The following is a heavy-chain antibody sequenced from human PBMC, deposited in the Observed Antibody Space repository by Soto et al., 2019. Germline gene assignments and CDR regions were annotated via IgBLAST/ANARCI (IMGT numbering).Heavy chain of an antibody. J-gene: IGHJ4*02. CDR3: ARGDLSYSSGWYHFDS. Sequence: SETLSLTCAVSGGSISSDNWWSWVRQPPGKGLEWIGDIFHSGSSVYSPSLKNRVTLSVDTSTNQFSLKLSSMTAADTAVYFCARGDLSYSSGWYHFDSWGQGTLVTVYS. D-gene: IGHD6-13*01. CDR1: GGSISSDNW. V-gene: IGHV4-4*02. CDR2: IFHSGSS.